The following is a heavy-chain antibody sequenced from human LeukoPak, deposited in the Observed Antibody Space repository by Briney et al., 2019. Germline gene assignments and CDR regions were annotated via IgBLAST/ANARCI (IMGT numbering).Heavy chain of an antibody. V-gene: IGHV1-8*01. D-gene: IGHD2-15*01. CDR1: GYTFTSYD. CDR2: MNPNSGNT. Sequence: GASVKVSCKASGYTFTSYDINWVRQATGQGLEWMGWMNPNSGNTGYAQKFQGRVTVTRNTSISTAYMELSSLRSEDTAVYYCARAVVAATFFDYYYMDVWGKGTTVTISS. CDR3: ARAVVAATFFDYYYMDV. J-gene: IGHJ6*03.